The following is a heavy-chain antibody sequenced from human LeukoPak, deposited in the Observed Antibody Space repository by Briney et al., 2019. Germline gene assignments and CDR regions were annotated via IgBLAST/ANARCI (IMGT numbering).Heavy chain of an antibody. J-gene: IGHJ4*02. V-gene: IGHV4-34*01. CDR2: INHSGST. CDR3: ARIGVVTGSLGS. CDR1: GGSFSGYY. D-gene: IGHD3-22*01. Sequence: SETLSHTCAVYGGSFSGYYWSWIRQPPGKGLEWIGEINHSGSTNYNPSLKSRVTISVDTSKNQFSLKLSSVTAADTAVYYCARIGVVTGSLGSWGQGTLVTVSS.